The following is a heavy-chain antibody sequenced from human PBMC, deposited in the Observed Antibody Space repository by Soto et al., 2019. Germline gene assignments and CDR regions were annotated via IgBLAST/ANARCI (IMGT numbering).Heavy chain of an antibody. Sequence: EVPLVESGGGLVQPGRSLRLSCAASGFTFDDYAMHWVRQVPGKGLEWVSGINWNSGSIGYADSVKGRFATSRDNAKNSLHLQMNSLRAEDTAFYYCVKDESINWYSGHFRHWGQGTLVTVSS. D-gene: IGHD6-13*01. J-gene: IGHJ1*01. CDR1: GFTFDDYA. CDR2: INWNSGSI. CDR3: VKDESINWYSGHFRH. V-gene: IGHV3-9*01.